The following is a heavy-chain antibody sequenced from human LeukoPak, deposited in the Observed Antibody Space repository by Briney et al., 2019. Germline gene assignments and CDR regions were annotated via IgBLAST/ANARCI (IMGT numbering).Heavy chain of an antibody. J-gene: IGHJ5*02. Sequence: PSETLSLTCTVSGGSISSGDYYWSWIRQPPGKGLEWIGYIYYSGSTYYNPSLKSRVTLSVDTSKNQFSLKLSSVTAADTAVYYCARGGTTNWFDPWGQGTLVTVSS. D-gene: IGHD1-1*01. CDR3: ARGGTTNWFDP. V-gene: IGHV4-30-4*01. CDR2: IYYSGST. CDR1: GGSISSGDYY.